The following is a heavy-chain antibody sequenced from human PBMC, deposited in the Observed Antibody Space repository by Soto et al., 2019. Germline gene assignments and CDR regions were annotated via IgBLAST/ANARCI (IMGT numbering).Heavy chain of an antibody. CDR2: INGGDDSE. J-gene: IGHJ4*02. CDR1: GFNFRTSP. CDR3: AKVSHWGIISPTGDH. Sequence: GGSLRLSCAVSGFNFRTSPMSWVRRAPGKGLEWVSGINGGDDSEHYIESVRGRFTIIRDNSKNTLFLQMNNLRAEYTAIYYCAKVSHWGIISPTGDHWGQGTLVTVSS. D-gene: IGHD3-16*01. V-gene: IGHV3-23*01.